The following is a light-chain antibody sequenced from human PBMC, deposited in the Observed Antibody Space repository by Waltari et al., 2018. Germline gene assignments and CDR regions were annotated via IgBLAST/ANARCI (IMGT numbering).Light chain of an antibody. CDR3: QQYHTSPFT. V-gene: IGKV4-1*01. CDR2: WAS. Sequence: DIVMTQSPDSLAVSLGERATINCKSSQSVLSSSNNQNYLAWYQQKPRQPPKLLIHWASTRESGVPDRFSGSGSGTDFTLTISSLQAEDVAIYYCQQYHTSPFTFGPGTKVDI. J-gene: IGKJ3*01. CDR1: QSVLSSSNNQNY.